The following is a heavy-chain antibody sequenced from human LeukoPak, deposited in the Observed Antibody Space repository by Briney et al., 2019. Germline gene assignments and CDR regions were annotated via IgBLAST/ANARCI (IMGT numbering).Heavy chain of an antibody. Sequence: ASVKVSCKASGGTFSSYTISWVRQAPGQGLEWMGRIIPILGIANYAQKFQGRVTITTDESTSTAYMELSSLRSEDTAVYYCARAYCSGGSCRPYYFDYWGQGTLVTVSS. CDR1: GGTFSSYT. D-gene: IGHD2-15*01. J-gene: IGHJ4*02. CDR2: IIPILGIA. V-gene: IGHV1-69*02. CDR3: ARAYCSGGSCRPYYFDY.